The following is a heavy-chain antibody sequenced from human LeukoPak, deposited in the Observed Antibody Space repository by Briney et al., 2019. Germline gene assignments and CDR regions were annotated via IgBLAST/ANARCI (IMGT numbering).Heavy chain of an antibody. V-gene: IGHV1-69*04. CDR3: ARESFARYFDWLPLDY. J-gene: IGHJ4*02. CDR1: GGTFSNDA. D-gene: IGHD3-9*01. Sequence: GASVKVSCKASGGTFSNDAITWVRQAPGQGLEWMGRIVPILGFTNYPQRFEGKVTLTADKSTATAYMELSSLRSEDTAVYYCARESFARYFDWLPLDYWGQGTLVTVSS. CDR2: IVPILGFT.